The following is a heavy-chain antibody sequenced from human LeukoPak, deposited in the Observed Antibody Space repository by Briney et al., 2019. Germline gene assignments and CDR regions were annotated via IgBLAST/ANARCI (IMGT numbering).Heavy chain of an antibody. CDR2: ISYDGSDR. V-gene: IGHV3-30*03. J-gene: IGHJ4*02. CDR1: GFTFSNYG. CDR3: AGAGGYYYVGGYYFDF. D-gene: IGHD3-22*01. Sequence: GGSLRLSCVASGFTFSNYGMHWVRQAPGKGLEWVAVISYDGSDRYYAGSVKGRFTISRDNSKNTLYLQVNYLRMNSLRSEDTAIYYCAGAGGYYYVGGYYFDFWGQGALVTVSS.